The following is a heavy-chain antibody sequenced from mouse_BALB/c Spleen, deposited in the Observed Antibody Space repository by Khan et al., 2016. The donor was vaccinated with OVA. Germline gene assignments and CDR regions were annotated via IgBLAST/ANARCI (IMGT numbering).Heavy chain of an antibody. V-gene: IGHV1-77*01. J-gene: IGHJ3*01. Sequence: QVQLQQSGAELARPGASVKLSCKASGYTFTDYNINWVKQRTGQGLEWIGEIYPGSGNTYYNEKFKGKATLTADKSSSTAYMQLSSLTSEDSAVYFCARERGAWFPYWGQGTLVTVSA. CDR1: GYTFTDYN. CDR2: IYPGSGNT. CDR3: ARERGAWFPY.